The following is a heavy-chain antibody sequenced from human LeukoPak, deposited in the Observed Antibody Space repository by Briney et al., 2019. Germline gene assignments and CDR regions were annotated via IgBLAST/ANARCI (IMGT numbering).Heavy chain of an antibody. CDR2: ISSSGSTI. Sequence: GGSLRLSCAASGFTFSSYEMNWVRQAPGKGLEWVSYISSSGSTIYYADSVKGRFTISRDNAKNSLYLQMTSLRAEDTAVYYCAELVITMIVVVIPWYFDLWGRGTLVTVSS. CDR1: GFTFSSYE. D-gene: IGHD3-22*01. CDR3: AELVITMIVVVIPWYFDL. J-gene: IGHJ2*01. V-gene: IGHV3-48*03.